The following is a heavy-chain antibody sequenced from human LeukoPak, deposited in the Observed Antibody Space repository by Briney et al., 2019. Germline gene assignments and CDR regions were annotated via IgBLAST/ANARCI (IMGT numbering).Heavy chain of an antibody. CDR3: LRERTAAGGEY. Sequence: PGGSLRLSCAASGFTFSSYAMSWVRQAPGKGLEWVSAISGSGGSTYYADSVRGRFTISRDNSKNTLYLQMNSLKAEDTAVYYCLRERTAAGGEYWGQGTLVTVSS. CDR1: GFTFSSYA. J-gene: IGHJ4*02. CDR2: ISGSGGST. D-gene: IGHD6-13*01. V-gene: IGHV3-23*01.